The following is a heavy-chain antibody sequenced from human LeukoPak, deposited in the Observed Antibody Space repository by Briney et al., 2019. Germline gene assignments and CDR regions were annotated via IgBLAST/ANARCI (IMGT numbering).Heavy chain of an antibody. CDR1: GYTLTELS. Sequence: ASVKVSCKVSGYTLTELSMHWVRQAPGKGLEWMGGFDPEDGETIYAQKFQGRVTMTEDTSTDTAYMELSSLRPEDTAVYYCATVSLGYCSGGSCSHHYYYYYGMDVWGQGTLVTVSS. CDR3: ATVSLGYCSGGSCSHHYYYYYGMDV. D-gene: IGHD2-15*01. CDR2: FDPEDGET. J-gene: IGHJ6*02. V-gene: IGHV1-24*01.